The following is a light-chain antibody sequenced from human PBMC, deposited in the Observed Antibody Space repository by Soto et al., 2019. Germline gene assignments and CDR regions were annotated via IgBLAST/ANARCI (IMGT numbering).Light chain of an antibody. J-gene: IGLJ3*02. CDR1: SSDVGGYNY. Sequence: QSALTQPASVSGSPGQSITISCTGTSSDVGGYNYVCWHQQHPGKAPKLIIYDVINRPSGVSNRFSASKSGNTASLTISGLQAEDEADYFCSSYVSGNTVVFGGGTKLPVL. V-gene: IGLV2-14*03. CDR2: DVI. CDR3: SSYVSGNTVV.